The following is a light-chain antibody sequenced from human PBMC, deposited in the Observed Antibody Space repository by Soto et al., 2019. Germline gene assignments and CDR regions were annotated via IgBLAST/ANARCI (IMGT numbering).Light chain of an antibody. CDR2: GAS. Sequence: EIVMTQSPATLSGSLGERATLPCRASQSVSSNLAWYKLKPGQAPRLLIYGASTRATGIPVRLSGSGSGTDFTLTISRLEPEDSAVYYCQQYGTSWTFGHGTKVDIK. J-gene: IGKJ1*01. CDR3: QQYGTSWT. CDR1: QSVSSN. V-gene: IGKV3-15*01.